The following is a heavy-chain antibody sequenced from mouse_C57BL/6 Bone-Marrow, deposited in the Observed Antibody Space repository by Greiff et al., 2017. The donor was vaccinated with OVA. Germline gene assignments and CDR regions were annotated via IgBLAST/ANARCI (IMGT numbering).Heavy chain of an antibody. D-gene: IGHD1-1*01. V-gene: IGHV1-55*01. J-gene: IGHJ2*01. CDR2: IYPGSGST. CDR1: GYTFTSYW. CDR3: ARVPDYYGSSYVGY. Sequence: QVQLQQPGAELVKPGASVKMSCKASGYTFTSYWITWVKQRPGQGLEWIGDIYPGSGSTNYNEKLKSKATLTVDTSSSTAYMQLSSLTSEDSAVYYCARVPDYYGSSYVGYWGQVTTLTVSS.